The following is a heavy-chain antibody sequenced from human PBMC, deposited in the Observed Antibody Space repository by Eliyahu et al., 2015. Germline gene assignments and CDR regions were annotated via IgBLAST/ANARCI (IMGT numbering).Heavy chain of an antibody. J-gene: IGHJ5*02. CDR3: ARDRLAAAAGGWFDP. CDR1: GFTFXSYG. V-gene: IGHV3-33*01. Sequence: QVQLVESGGGVVQPGRSLRLSCAASGFTFXSYGMHWVRQAPGKGXEWVAVIWYDGSNKYYADSVKGRFTISRDNSKNTLYLQMNSLRAEDTAVYYCARDRLAAAAGGWFDPWGQGTLVTVSS. D-gene: IGHD6-13*01. CDR2: IWYDGSNK.